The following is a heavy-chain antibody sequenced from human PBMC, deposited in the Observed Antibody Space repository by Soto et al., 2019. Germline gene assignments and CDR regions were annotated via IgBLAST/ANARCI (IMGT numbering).Heavy chain of an antibody. D-gene: IGHD2-8*01. Sequence: DVQLLESGGGLVQPGGSLRLSCAASGFTFSSYAMSWVRQAPGKGLAWVSSLTGSGGSTYYADSVKGRFTISRDNSRDTLYLKMNSLRAEATAVYYCAGGGTSGNYAFDIWGQGTLVTVSS. CDR3: AGGGTSGNYAFDI. V-gene: IGHV3-23*01. CDR1: GFTFSSYA. CDR2: LTGSGGST. J-gene: IGHJ3*02.